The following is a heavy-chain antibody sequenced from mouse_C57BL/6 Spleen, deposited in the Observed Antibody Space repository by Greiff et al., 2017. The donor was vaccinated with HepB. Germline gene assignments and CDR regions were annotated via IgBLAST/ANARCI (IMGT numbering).Heavy chain of an antibody. V-gene: IGHV1-61*01. CDR3: ARQRDYDGYGAMDY. CDR1: GYTFTSYW. J-gene: IGHJ4*01. Sequence: VQLQQPGAELVRPGSSVKLSCKASGYTFTSYWMDWVKQRPGQGLEWIGNIYPSDSETHYNQKFKDKATLTVDKSSSTAYMQLSSLTSEDSAVYYCARQRDYDGYGAMDYWGQGTSVTVSS. CDR2: IYPSDSET. D-gene: IGHD2-3*01.